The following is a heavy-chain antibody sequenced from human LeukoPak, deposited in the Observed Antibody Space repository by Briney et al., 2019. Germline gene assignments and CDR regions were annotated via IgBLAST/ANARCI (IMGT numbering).Heavy chain of an antibody. CDR3: ARRRAVAGTWEVGYFDY. V-gene: IGHV4-38-2*01. CDR1: GYSISSGYY. J-gene: IGHJ4*02. CDR2: IYHSGST. Sequence: SETLSLTCGVSGYSISSGYYWGWIRQPPGKGLEWIGSIYHSGSTYYNPSLKSRVTISADTSKNQFSLKLSSVTAADTAVYYCARRRAVAGTWEVGYFDYWGQGTLVTVSS. D-gene: IGHD6-19*01.